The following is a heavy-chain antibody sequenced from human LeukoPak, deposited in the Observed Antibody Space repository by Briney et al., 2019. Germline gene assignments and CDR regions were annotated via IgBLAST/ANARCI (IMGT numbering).Heavy chain of an antibody. Sequence: SVKVSCKASGGTFSSYAISWVRQAPGQGLEWMGRIIPILGIANYAQKFQGRVTITADKSTSTAYMELSSLRSEDTAVYYCARSLGTLAKPQDYFDYWGQGTLVTVSS. CDR1: GGTFSSYA. CDR2: IIPILGIA. D-gene: IGHD1-1*01. J-gene: IGHJ4*02. V-gene: IGHV1-69*04. CDR3: ARSLGTLAKPQDYFDY.